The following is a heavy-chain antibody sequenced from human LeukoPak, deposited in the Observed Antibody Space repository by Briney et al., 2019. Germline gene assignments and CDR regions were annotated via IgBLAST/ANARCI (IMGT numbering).Heavy chain of an antibody. CDR1: GGSISSYY. J-gene: IGHJ6*03. CDR3: ARLRRYYYDSSGSRVGYYYYMDV. Sequence: SETLSLTCTVSGGSISSYYWSWIRQPAGKGLEWIGRIYTSESTNYNPSLKSRVTMSVDTSKNQFSLKLSSVTAADTAVYYCARLRRYYYDSSGSRVGYYYYMDVWGKGTTVTVSS. CDR2: IYTSEST. V-gene: IGHV4-4*07. D-gene: IGHD3-22*01.